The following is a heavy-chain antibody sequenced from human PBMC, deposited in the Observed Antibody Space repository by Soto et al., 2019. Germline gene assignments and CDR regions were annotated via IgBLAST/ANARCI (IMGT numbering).Heavy chain of an antibody. Sequence: QVQLVQGGAEVKKPGSSVKVSCKASGGTFSNYAITWVRQAPGQGLEWMGTIIPIFASPRYAQKFQGRVTITADDSTNTTYMDLSSLRSEDTAVYYCARDAGIPVVGGGTAFEYWGQGTLVIVSS. V-gene: IGHV1-69*18. J-gene: IGHJ4*02. CDR3: ARDAGIPVVGGGTAFEY. CDR2: IIPIFASP. D-gene: IGHD6-19*01. CDR1: GGTFSNYA.